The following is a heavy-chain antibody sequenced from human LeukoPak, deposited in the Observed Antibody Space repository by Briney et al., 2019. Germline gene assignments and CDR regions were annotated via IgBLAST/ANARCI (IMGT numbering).Heavy chain of an antibody. CDR3: AKDTPWAFDI. J-gene: IGHJ3*02. Sequence: GGSLRLSCAAFGFTFSNAWMSWVRQAPGKGLEWVSAISGSGGSTYYADSVKGRFTISRDNSKNTLYLQMNSLRAEDTAVYYCAKDTPWAFDIWGQGTMVTVSS. CDR1: GFTFSNAW. CDR2: ISGSGGST. V-gene: IGHV3-23*01.